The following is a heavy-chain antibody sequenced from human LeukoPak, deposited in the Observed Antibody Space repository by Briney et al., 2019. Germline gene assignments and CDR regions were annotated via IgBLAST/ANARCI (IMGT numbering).Heavy chain of an antibody. Sequence: ASVKVSCKASGGTFSSYAISWVRQAPGQGLEWMGGIIPIFGTANYAQKFQGRVTITADESTSTAYMELSSLRSEDTAVYYCARVGAGPIFGVVTKDNPFDYWGQGTLVTASS. J-gene: IGHJ4*02. V-gene: IGHV1-69*13. CDR1: GGTFSSYA. CDR3: ARVGAGPIFGVVTKDNPFDY. D-gene: IGHD3-3*01. CDR2: IIPIFGTA.